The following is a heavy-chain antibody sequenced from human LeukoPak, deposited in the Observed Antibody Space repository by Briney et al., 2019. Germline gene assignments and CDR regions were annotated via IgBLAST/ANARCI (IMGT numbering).Heavy chain of an antibody. CDR1: GFTFSTYA. J-gene: IGHJ3*02. V-gene: IGHV3-23*01. D-gene: IGHD3-16*01. CDR2: ISGSGDGT. Sequence: GGALRLSCAASGFTFSTYAMNWVRQAPGKGLEWVAAISGSGDGTYYADSVKGRFTISRDNSKNTLYLQMNSLRAEDTAVYYCAKYVRRRPERGAFDIWGQGTMVTVSS. CDR3: AKYVRRRPERGAFDI.